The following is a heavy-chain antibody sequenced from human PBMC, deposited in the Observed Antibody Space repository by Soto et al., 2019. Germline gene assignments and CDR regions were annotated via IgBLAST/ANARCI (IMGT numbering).Heavy chain of an antibody. J-gene: IGHJ4*01. D-gene: IGHD3-16*01. Sequence: SETLSLTCTVSGGSISTYYWSWIRQSPGKGLEWIGYIFYSDNTNYNPSLRSRVTISVDTSKSQFSLKLTSVTAADTAVYYCATSDSTTFYCGHETLSPVSS. CDR3: ATSDSTTFY. CDR1: GGSISTYY. CDR2: IFYSDNT. V-gene: IGHV4-59*01.